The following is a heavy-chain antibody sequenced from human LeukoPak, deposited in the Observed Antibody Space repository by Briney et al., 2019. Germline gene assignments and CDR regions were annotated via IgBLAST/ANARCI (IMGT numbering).Heavy chain of an antibody. CDR1: GFTFSSYT. Sequence: GGSLRLSCAVSGFTFSSYTMNWVRHAPGKGLEWVSYISSTSSTIYYADSVKGRFNISRDNAKKSLYLQMNSLRDEDTAVYYCARGHTGMDVWGQGTTVTVSS. J-gene: IGHJ6*02. CDR3: ARGHTGMDV. CDR2: ISSTSSTI. V-gene: IGHV3-48*02. D-gene: IGHD2-21*01.